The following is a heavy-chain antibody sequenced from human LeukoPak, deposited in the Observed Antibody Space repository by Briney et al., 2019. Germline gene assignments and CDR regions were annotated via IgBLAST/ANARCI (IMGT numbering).Heavy chain of an antibody. CDR1: GFTFSHAW. V-gene: IGHV3-15*01. D-gene: IGHD2-8*01. CDR2: IKSRTDGGTT. Sequence: PGGSLRLSCAASGFTFSHAWMSWVRQAPGKGLEWVGRIKSRTDGGTTDDAAPVKGRFTISRDDSKDTLYLQMNSLRAEDTAVYYCAREDNPPVRAFDIWGQGTMVSVSS. J-gene: IGHJ3*02. CDR3: AREDNPPVRAFDI.